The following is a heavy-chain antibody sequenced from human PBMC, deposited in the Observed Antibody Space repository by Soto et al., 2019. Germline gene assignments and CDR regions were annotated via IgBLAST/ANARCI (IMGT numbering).Heavy chain of an antibody. CDR3: ARRAV. Sequence: EVQLVESGGGLVQPGGSLRLSCAASGFTFSTYSMNWVRQAPGKGLEWISYITTSSSTIYYADSVKGRFTNSRDNAKNSLYLQMNSLRVEDTAVYYCARRAVWGQGTTVTVS. J-gene: IGHJ6*02. V-gene: IGHV3-48*01. CDR1: GFTFSTYS. CDR2: ITTSSSTI.